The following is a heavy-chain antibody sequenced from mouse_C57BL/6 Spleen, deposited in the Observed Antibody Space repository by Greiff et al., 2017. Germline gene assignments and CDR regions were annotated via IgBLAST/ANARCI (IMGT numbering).Heavy chain of an antibody. CDR1: GYAFSSSW. V-gene: IGHV1-82*01. CDR3: ARFLTGRYFDY. D-gene: IGHD4-1*01. CDR2: IYPGDGDT. Sequence: VQVVESGPELVKPGASVKISCKASGYAFSSSWMNWVKQRPGKGLEWIGRIYPGDGDTNYNGKFKGKATLTADKSSSTAYMQLSSLTSEDSAVYFCARFLTGRYFDYWGQGTTLTVSS. J-gene: IGHJ2*01.